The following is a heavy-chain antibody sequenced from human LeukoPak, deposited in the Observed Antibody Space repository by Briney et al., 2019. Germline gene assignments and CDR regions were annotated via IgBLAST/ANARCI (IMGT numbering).Heavy chain of an antibody. CDR2: IYQRGGGGT. Sequence: SETLSLTCSVSGYSISSGYYWGWIRQPPGKGPEWIGNIYQRGGGGTYYNPSLKSRVAISVDTSKEQFSLKLTSVTASDTAVYYCARVARSREFDYWGQGTLVTVSS. CDR3: ARVARSREFDY. CDR1: GYSISSGYY. V-gene: IGHV4-38-2*02. D-gene: IGHD2-2*01. J-gene: IGHJ4*02.